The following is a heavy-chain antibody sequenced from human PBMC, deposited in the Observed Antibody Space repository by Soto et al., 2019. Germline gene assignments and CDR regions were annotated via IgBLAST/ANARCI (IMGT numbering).Heavy chain of an antibody. Sequence: QVQLVESGGGVVQPGRSLRLSCAASGFTFSSYGMHWVRQAPGKGLEWVAVISYDGSNKYYADSVKGRFTISRDNSKNTLYLQMNSLGAEDTAVYYCAKSDGGTTGYFDYWGQGTLVTVSS. J-gene: IGHJ4*02. CDR1: GFTFSSYG. CDR2: ISYDGSNK. V-gene: IGHV3-30*18. CDR3: AKSDGGTTGYFDY. D-gene: IGHD3-16*01.